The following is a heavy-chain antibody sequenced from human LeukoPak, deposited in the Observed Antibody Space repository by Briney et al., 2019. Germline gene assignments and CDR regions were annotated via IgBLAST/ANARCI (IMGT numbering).Heavy chain of an antibody. D-gene: IGHD5-18*01. V-gene: IGHV1-46*01. Sequence: ASVKVSCKASGYTFTGYYMHWVRQAPGQGLEWMGIINPSGGSTSYAQKFQGRVTMTRDTSTSTVYMELSSLRSEDTAVYYCARDGSRGGYSYGSNYYYMDVWGKGTTVTVSS. CDR1: GYTFTGYY. CDR3: ARDGSRGGYSYGSNYYYMDV. J-gene: IGHJ6*03. CDR2: INPSGGST.